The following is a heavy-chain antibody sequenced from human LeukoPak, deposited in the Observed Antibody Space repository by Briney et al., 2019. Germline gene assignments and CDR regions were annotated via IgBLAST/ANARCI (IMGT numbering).Heavy chain of an antibody. CDR1: GGSIRSSYYY. CDR2: IYDSGST. CDR3: ASHPFEYSSSSFDY. J-gene: IGHJ4*02. D-gene: IGHD6-6*01. V-gene: IGHV4-39*01. Sequence: SETLSLTCTVSGGSIRSSYYYWGWIRQPPGKGLEWIGSIYDSGSTYYNPSLKSRVTISVDTSKNQFSLKLNSVTAADTAVYYCASHPFEYSSSSFDYWGQGTLVTVSS.